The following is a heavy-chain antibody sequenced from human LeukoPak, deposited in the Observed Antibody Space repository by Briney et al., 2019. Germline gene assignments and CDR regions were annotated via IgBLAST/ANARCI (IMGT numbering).Heavy chain of an antibody. J-gene: IGHJ4*02. D-gene: IGHD6-19*01. CDR3: AREGVSGSYFDY. V-gene: IGHV3-53*01. Sequence: GGSLRLSCAPSGFTVISNHMSWVRQAPGKGLEWVSVIYSSGGTYYADSVKGRFTISRDNSKLYLQMNSLRPEDTAMYYCAREGVSGSYFDYWGQGTLATVSS. CDR1: GFTVISNH. CDR2: IYSSGGT.